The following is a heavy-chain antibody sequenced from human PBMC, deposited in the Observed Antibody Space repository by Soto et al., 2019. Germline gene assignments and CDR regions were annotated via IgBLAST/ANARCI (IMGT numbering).Heavy chain of an antibody. V-gene: IGHV4-4*02. Sequence: SETLSLTCTVSGGSMTSSNWWNWVRQSPGKGLEWIGEAHHSGRTNYNPSLKSRVTISVDKSKNHFSLKLSSVTAADTAVYYCARYKSNYYYGMDVWGQGTTVT. D-gene: IGHD1-20*01. CDR3: ARYKSNYYYGMDV. J-gene: IGHJ6*02. CDR1: GGSMTSSNW. CDR2: AHHSGRT.